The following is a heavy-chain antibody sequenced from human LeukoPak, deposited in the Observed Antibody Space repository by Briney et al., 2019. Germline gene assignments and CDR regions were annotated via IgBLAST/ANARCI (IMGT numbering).Heavy chain of an antibody. V-gene: IGHV4-34*01. J-gene: IGHJ4*02. CDR2: INQSGST. CDR1: GGSFSGSY. D-gene: IGHD4-11*01. CDR3: ARLRGRVYSNSTDY. Sequence: SETLSLTCAVYGGSFSGSYWSWFRQPPGKGLEWIGEINQSGSTNYNPSLKSRVTISVDTSKNQFSLKLSSVTAADTAVYYCARLRGRVYSNSTDYWGQGTLVTVSS.